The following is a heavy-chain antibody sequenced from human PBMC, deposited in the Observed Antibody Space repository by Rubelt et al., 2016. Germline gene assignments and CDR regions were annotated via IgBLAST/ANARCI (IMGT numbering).Heavy chain of an antibody. V-gene: IGHV3-33*01. CDR3: ARGGMGGSTGYFDY. D-gene: IGHD1-26*01. Sequence: GGVVQPGRSLRLSCAASGFTFSSYGMHWVRQAPGKGLEWVAVIWYDGSNKYYADSVKGRFTISRDNFKNTLYLQMNSLRAEDTAVYYCARGGMGGSTGYFDYWGQGTLVTVSS. CDR1: GFTFSSYG. CDR2: IWYDGSNK. J-gene: IGHJ4*02.